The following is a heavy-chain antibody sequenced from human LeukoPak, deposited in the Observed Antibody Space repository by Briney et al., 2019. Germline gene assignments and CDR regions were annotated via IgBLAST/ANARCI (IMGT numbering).Heavy chain of an antibody. Sequence: SETLSLTCTVSGGCISSYYWSWIRQPPGKGLEWIGYIYYSGSTNYNPSLKSRVTISADTSKNQFSLKLSSVTAADTAVYYCARVGAMYYYGSEPHWFDPWGQGTLVTVSS. CDR2: IYYSGST. V-gene: IGHV4-59*01. J-gene: IGHJ5*02. CDR1: GGCISSYY. D-gene: IGHD3-10*01. CDR3: ARVGAMYYYGSEPHWFDP.